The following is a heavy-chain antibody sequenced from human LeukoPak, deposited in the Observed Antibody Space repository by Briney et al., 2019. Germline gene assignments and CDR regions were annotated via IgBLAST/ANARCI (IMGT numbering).Heavy chain of an antibody. J-gene: IGHJ4*02. Sequence: PGGSVRLSCVVSGFAVSGNYISWVRQAPGQGLESVSILYSADSTYYADSVKGRFIISRDNSQSTVFLQMNDLRAEDSAVYYCARNRFGPLDYWGQGTRPTVSS. D-gene: IGHD3-3*01. CDR3: ARNRFGPLDY. CDR1: GFAVSGNY. CDR2: LYSADST. V-gene: IGHV3-66*01.